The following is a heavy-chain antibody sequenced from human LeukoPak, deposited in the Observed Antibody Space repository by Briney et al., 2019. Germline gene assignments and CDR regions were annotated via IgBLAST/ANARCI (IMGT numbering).Heavy chain of an antibody. CDR1: GFTFSSYA. CDR2: ISGSGGST. Sequence: GGSLRLSCAASGFTFSSYAMSWVRQAPGKGLEWASAISGSGGSTYYADSVKGRFTISRDNSKNTLYLQMNSLRAEDTAVYYCAKADLPAYFWSGYTYWGQGTLVTVSS. D-gene: IGHD3-3*01. V-gene: IGHV3-23*01. CDR3: AKADLPAYFWSGYTY. J-gene: IGHJ4*02.